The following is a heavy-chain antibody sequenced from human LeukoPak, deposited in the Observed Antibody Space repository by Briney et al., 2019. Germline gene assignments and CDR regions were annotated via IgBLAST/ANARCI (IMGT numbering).Heavy chain of an antibody. CDR3: ARGLTDALVIITPLRY. V-gene: IGHV1-2*02. CDR1: GYTFTGYY. CDR2: INPNSGGT. J-gene: IGHJ4*02. Sequence: ASVKVSCKASGYTFTGYYMHWVRQAPGQGLEWMGWINPNSGGTKYAQKFQGRVTMTRDTSISTAYMELSRLRSDDTAVYYCARGLTDALVIITPLRYWGQGTLVTVSS. D-gene: IGHD3-10*01.